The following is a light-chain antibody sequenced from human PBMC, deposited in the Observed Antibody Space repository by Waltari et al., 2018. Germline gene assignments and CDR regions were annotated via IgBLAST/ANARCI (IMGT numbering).Light chain of an antibody. V-gene: IGKV3-11*01. Sequence: DIVLTQSPATLSLSPGERATLSCRASQSVGNFLAWYQLKPGQPPRLLIYDSSSRATGIPPRFSGSGSGTDFTLTISSLEPEDFAVYYCQHRSKWPPLTFGGGTKVEIK. CDR1: QSVGNF. CDR3: QHRSKWPPLT. CDR2: DSS. J-gene: IGKJ4*01.